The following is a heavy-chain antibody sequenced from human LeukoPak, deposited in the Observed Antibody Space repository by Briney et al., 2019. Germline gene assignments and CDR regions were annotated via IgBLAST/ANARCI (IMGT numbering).Heavy chain of an antibody. CDR1: GFTFTTFP. CDR3: ADDIAVAGAHDAFDI. J-gene: IGHJ3*02. D-gene: IGHD6-19*01. V-gene: IGHV3-30*04. Sequence: PGGSLRLSCAASGFTFTTFPMHWVRQPPGKGLEWVAVISYDGTDKYYADSVKGRFTISRDNSKSTLYLQMDSLRAEDTAVYYCADDIAVAGAHDAFDIWGQGTMVTVSS. CDR2: ISYDGTDK.